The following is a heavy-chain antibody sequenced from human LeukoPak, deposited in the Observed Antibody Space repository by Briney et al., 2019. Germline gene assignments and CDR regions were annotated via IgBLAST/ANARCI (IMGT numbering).Heavy chain of an antibody. CDR3: GKDLGSSARYLDRVDY. J-gene: IGHJ4*02. CDR2: IWYDGSEK. V-gene: IGHV3-33*06. Sequence: PGRSLRLSCGASGFAFSSHGMHWVRQAPGKGLEWLTIIWYDGSEKYYADSVKGRFTVSRDNSKNTVYLQMNSLRAEDTAVYYCGKDLGSSARYLDRVDYWGQGTLVTVSS. D-gene: IGHD2-2*01. CDR1: GFAFSSHG.